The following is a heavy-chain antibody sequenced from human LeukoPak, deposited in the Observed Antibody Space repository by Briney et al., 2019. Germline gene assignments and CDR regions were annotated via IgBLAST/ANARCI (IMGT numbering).Heavy chain of an antibody. Sequence: RGSLRLSCAASGFTLSNAWMSWVRQAPGKGREWVGRIKSKTDGGTTDYAAPVKGRFTISRDASKNTLYLQMNSLTTEDTAVYYCTTDLGYCSGGSCYSSNYWGQGTLVTVSS. CDR3: TTDLGYCSGGSCYSSNY. J-gene: IGHJ4*02. D-gene: IGHD2-15*01. V-gene: IGHV3-15*01. CDR1: GFTLSNAW. CDR2: IKSKTDGGTT.